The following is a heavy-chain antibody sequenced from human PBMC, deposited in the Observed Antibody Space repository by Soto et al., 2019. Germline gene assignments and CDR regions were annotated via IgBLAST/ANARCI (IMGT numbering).Heavy chain of an antibody. J-gene: IGHJ4*02. V-gene: IGHV3-23*01. CDR2: ISGSGGST. Sequence: EVQLLESGGGLVQPGGSLRLSCAASGFTFSSYAMSWVRQAPGKGLEWVSAISGSGGSTYYADSVKGRFTISRDNSKKTLYLQMNSLRAEDTAVYYCAKGTGSITMVRGVLDYWGQGPLVTVSS. CDR1: GFTFSSYA. D-gene: IGHD3-10*01. CDR3: AKGTGSITMVRGVLDY.